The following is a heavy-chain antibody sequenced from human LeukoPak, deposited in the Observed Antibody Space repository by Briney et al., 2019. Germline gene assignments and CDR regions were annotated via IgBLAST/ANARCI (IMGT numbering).Heavy chain of an antibody. CDR1: GGSISSYY. Sequence: PSETLSLTCTVSGGSISSYYWSWIRQSPGKGLEWIGYISYSGTTNYNPSLKSRVTISVDTSKNHFSLKLSSVTAADTAFYFCARARGYGYGWGGSRGTYYFDYWGRGTLVTVSS. D-gene: IGHD5-18*01. J-gene: IGHJ4*02. V-gene: IGHV4-59*01. CDR3: ARARGYGYGWGGSRGTYYFDY. CDR2: ISYSGTT.